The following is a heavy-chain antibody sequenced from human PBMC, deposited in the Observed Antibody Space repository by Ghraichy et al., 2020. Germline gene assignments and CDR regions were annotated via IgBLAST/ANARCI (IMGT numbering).Heavy chain of an antibody. Sequence: ASVKVSCKTSGYTFTTYGISWVRQAPGQGLEWMGWISAYNGNTNYAQKLQGRVTMTTDTSTSTAYMELRSLRSDDTAVYYCARGSSGYYFYDYWGQGTLVTISS. V-gene: IGHV1-18*01. CDR1: GYTFTTYG. J-gene: IGHJ4*02. CDR2: ISAYNGNT. CDR3: ARGSSGYYFYDY. D-gene: IGHD3-22*01.